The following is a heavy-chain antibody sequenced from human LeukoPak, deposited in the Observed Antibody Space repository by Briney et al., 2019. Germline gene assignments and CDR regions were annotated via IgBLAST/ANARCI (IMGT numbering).Heavy chain of an antibody. CDR1: GFTFSRHW. D-gene: IGHD3-22*01. J-gene: IGHJ4*02. CDR3: ARDPDYYDSSGYYPFDY. Sequence: GGSLILSCATSGFTFSRHWMSWVRQAPGKGPEWVANIKQDGSERYYVHSVKGRFTISRDNAKNSLYLQMNSLRAEDTALYYCARDPDYYDSSGYYPFDYWGQGTLVTVSS. V-gene: IGHV3-7*03. CDR2: IKQDGSER.